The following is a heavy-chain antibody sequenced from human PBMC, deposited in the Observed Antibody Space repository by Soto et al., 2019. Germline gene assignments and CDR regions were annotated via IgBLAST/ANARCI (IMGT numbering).Heavy chain of an antibody. CDR1: GGSISSGGYY. J-gene: IGHJ4*02. D-gene: IGHD3-22*01. V-gene: IGHV4-31*03. CDR2: IYYSGST. Sequence: PSETLSLTCTVSGGSISSGGYYWSWIRQHPGKGLEWIGYIYYSGSTYYNPSLKSRVTISVDTSKNQFSLKLSSVTAADTAVYYCARNYYYDSSAPGYWGQGTLVTVSS. CDR3: ARNYYYDSSAPGY.